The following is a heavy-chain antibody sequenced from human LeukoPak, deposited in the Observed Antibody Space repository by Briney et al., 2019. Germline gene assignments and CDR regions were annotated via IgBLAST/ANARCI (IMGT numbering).Heavy chain of an antibody. V-gene: IGHV4-34*01. J-gene: IGHJ4*02. D-gene: IGHD3-10*01. CDR2: INHIGST. Sequence: TSETLSLTCAVYGGSFSGYYWSWIRQPPGKGLEWIGEINHIGSTNYNPSFKSRVTISVDTSKNQFSLKLSSVTAADTAVYYCARQLELLWFGELLSMPYYFDYWGQGTLVTVSS. CDR1: GGSFSGYY. CDR3: ARQLELLWFGELLSMPYYFDY.